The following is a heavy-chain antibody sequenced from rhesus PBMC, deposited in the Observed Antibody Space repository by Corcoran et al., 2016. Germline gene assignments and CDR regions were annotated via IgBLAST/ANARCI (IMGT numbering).Heavy chain of an antibody. CDR3: ARPSGSYYYFDA. J-gene: IGHJ4*01. V-gene: IGHV4-106*01. CDR2: IYGKGGGT. D-gene: IGHD3-16*01. Sequence: QVQLQESGPGLVKPSETLSLTCAVSGVSISDDYYWSWIRQPPGQGLEWIGYIYGKGGGTKYNHSLKNRVTIVIDTSKNQCSLKLSSVTAADTAVYYCARPSGSYYYFDAWGQGVLVTVSS. CDR1: GVSISDDYY.